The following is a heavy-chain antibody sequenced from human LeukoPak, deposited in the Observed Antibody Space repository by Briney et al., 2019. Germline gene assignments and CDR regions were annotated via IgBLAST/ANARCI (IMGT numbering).Heavy chain of an antibody. CDR3: ARDTGGGYSCYDC. V-gene: IGHV3-7*01. D-gene: IGHD5-18*01. CDR2: IKQDGSEK. Sequence: GGSLRLSCAASGFTFSGCWMTWIRQAPGKGLEWVANIKQDGSEKYYVDSVKGRFTISRDNAKNSLYLQMNSLRAEDTAVYYCARDTGGGYSCYDCWGQGTLVTVSS. J-gene: IGHJ4*02. CDR1: GFTFSGCW.